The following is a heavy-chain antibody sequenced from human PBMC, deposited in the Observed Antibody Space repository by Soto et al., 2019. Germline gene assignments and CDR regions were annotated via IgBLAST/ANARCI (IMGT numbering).Heavy chain of an antibody. J-gene: IGHJ4*02. Sequence: GGSLILSCVASGFTFSDHYMTWIWQAPGKGLEWLSYISTSSSYTNYADSVKGRFTISRDNAMNSLYLQMNSLRAEDTAVYYCARLRLTGYFDYWGQGTLVTVSS. CDR3: ARLRLTGYFDY. CDR1: GFTFSDHY. V-gene: IGHV3-11*03. CDR2: ISTSSSYT.